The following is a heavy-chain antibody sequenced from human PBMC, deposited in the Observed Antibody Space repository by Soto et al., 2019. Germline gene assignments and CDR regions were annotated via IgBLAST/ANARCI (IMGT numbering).Heavy chain of an antibody. CDR1: GYSFTSYW. Sequence: PGESLKISCKGSGYSFTSYWISWVRQMPGKGLEWMGRIDPSDSYTNYSPSFQGHVTISAGKSISTAYLQWSSLKASDTAMYYCARARASIAADDAFDIWGQGTMVTVSS. J-gene: IGHJ3*02. CDR3: ARARASIAADDAFDI. D-gene: IGHD6-13*01. V-gene: IGHV5-10-1*01. CDR2: IDPSDSYT.